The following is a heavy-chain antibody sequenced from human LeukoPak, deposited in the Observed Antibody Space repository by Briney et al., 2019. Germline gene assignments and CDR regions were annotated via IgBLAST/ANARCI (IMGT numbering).Heavy chain of an antibody. Sequence: GGSLRLSCAASGFTFDDYGMSWVRQAPGKGLEWVSGINWNGGSTGYAHSVKGRFTISRDNAKNSLYLQMNSLRAEDTALYYCARSGRGYCSSTSCYTHSSSWYDYFDYWGQGTLVTVSS. CDR1: GFTFDDYG. D-gene: IGHD2-2*01. CDR3: ARSGRGYCSSTSCYTHSSSWYDYFDY. CDR2: INWNGGST. J-gene: IGHJ4*02. V-gene: IGHV3-20*04.